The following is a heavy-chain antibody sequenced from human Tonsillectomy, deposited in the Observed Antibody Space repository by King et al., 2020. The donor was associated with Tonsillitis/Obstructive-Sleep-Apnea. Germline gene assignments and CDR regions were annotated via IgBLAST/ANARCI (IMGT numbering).Heavy chain of an antibody. J-gene: IGHJ3*02. V-gene: IGHV3-48*02. CDR3: ARSITIFGIIIHRLDAFDI. D-gene: IGHD3-3*01. Sequence: VQLVESGGGLVQPGGSLRLSCAASGFTFSSYSMNWVRQAPGKGLEWVSYISSTGNTIYYADSKKGRFTISRDNAKNSLYLQMNSLRDEDTAVYYCARSITIFGIIIHRLDAFDIWGQGTMVTVSS. CDR1: GFTFSSYS. CDR2: ISSTGNTI.